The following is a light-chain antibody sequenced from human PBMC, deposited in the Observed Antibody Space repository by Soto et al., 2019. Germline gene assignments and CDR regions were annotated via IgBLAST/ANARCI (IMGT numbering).Light chain of an antibody. CDR3: SSSTSSSTHWV. J-gene: IGLJ3*02. V-gene: IGLV2-14*01. Sequence: QSALTQPASVSGSPGQSITISCTGTSSDVGGYNYVSWYQQHPGKAPKLMIYEVSNRPSGVSNRFSGSKSGNTASLTISGLQAEDEAAYYCSSSTSSSTHWVFGGGTKLTVL. CDR1: SSDVGGYNY. CDR2: EVS.